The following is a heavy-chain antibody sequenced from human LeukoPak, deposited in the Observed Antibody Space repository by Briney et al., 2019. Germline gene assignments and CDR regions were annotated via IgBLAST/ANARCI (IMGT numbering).Heavy chain of an antibody. CDR2: ISRSSSTI. D-gene: IGHD3-10*01. V-gene: IGHV3-48*04. CDR3: ACRDYYGSGSLCLNY. J-gene: IGHJ4*02. Sequence: GGSLRLSCAASGFTFSSYSMNWVRQAPGKGLEWVSYISRSSSTIYYADSVKGRFTISRDNAKNSLYLQMNSLRAEDTAVYYCACRDYYGSGSLCLNYWGQGTLVTVSS. CDR1: GFTFSSYS.